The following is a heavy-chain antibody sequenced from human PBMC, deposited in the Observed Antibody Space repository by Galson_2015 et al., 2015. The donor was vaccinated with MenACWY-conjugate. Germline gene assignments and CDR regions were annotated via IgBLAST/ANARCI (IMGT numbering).Heavy chain of an antibody. V-gene: IGHV3-21*01. CDR3: ASSLAVAGATVY. CDR2: ISINSNYI. J-gene: IGHJ4*02. D-gene: IGHD6-19*01. Sequence: SLRLSCAASGVTFSSYSMNWVRQAPGKGLEWVSSISINSNYIYYTDSVKGRFAIPRDNAKNSLYLQMNSLRAEDTAVYYCASSLAVAGATVYWGQGTLVTVSS. CDR1: GVTFSSYS.